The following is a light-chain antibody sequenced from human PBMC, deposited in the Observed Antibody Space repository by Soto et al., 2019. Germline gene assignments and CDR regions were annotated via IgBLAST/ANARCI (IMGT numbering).Light chain of an antibody. Sequence: QSALTQPASVSESPGQSITISCVGTSGDIGDYNYVSWYQQHPGKVPKVIIYDVSNRPSGVSYRFSGTKSGNTASLTVSGLQAEHEADYYCCSYTRSGTLIFGTGTKVTVL. CDR3: CSYTRSGTLI. J-gene: IGLJ1*01. V-gene: IGLV2-14*01. CDR1: SGDIGDYNY. CDR2: DVS.